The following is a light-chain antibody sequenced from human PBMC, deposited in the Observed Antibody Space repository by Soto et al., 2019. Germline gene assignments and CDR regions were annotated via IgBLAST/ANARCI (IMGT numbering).Light chain of an antibody. CDR2: GAS. CDR1: QSVRSN. Sequence: EIVMTQSPATRSVSPGERATLSCRASQSVRSNLAWYQQRPGQAPRLLIYGASTRATGIPARFSGSGSGTEFTLTISSLQSEDFAVYYCQQYNNWPPWTFGQGTKVEIK. V-gene: IGKV3-15*01. J-gene: IGKJ1*01. CDR3: QQYNNWPPWT.